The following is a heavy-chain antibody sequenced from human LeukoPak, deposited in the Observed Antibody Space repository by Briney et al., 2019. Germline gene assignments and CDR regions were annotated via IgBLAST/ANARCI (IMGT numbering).Heavy chain of an antibody. D-gene: IGHD3-3*01. CDR3: ARVGTLNFWSGYGYFQH. J-gene: IGHJ1*01. V-gene: IGHV4-61*02. Sequence: SETLSLTCTVSGGSISSGSYYWSWIRQPAGKGLEWIGRIYTSGSTNYNPSLKSRVTISVDTSKNQFSLKLSSVTAADTAVYYCARVGTLNFWSGYGYFQHWGQGTLVTVSS. CDR1: GGSISSGSYY. CDR2: IYTSGST.